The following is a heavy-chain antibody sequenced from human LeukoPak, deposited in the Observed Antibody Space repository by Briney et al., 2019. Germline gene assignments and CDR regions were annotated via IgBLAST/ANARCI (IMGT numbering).Heavy chain of an antibody. CDR2: ISGSGGST. CDR1: GCTFSSYA. Sequence: GGSLRLSCAASGCTFSSYAMSWVRQAPGKGLEWVSAISGSGGSTYYADSVKGRFTISRDNSKNTLYLQMNSLRAEDTAVYSCAKGGGSGSYRNWFDSWGQGTLVTVSS. D-gene: IGHD3-10*01. V-gene: IGHV3-23*01. CDR3: AKGGGSGSYRNWFDS. J-gene: IGHJ5*01.